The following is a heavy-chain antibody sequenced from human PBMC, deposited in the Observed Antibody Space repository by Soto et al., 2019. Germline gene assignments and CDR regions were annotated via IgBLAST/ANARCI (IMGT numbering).Heavy chain of an antibody. CDR3: ATREASMVRGVISYYYYGMDV. Sequence: SVKVSCKASGGTFSSYAISWVRQAAGQGLEWMGGVIPIFGTANYAQKFQGRVTITADESTSTAYMEMSSLRSEDTAVYYCATREASMVRGVISYYYYGMDVWGQGTTVTVSS. V-gene: IGHV1-69*13. J-gene: IGHJ6*02. D-gene: IGHD3-10*01. CDR2: VIPIFGTA. CDR1: GGTFSSYA.